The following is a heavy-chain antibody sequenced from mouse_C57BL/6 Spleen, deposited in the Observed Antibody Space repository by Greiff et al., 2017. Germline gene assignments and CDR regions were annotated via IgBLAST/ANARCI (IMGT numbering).Heavy chain of an antibody. V-gene: IGHV1-9*01. D-gene: IGHD1-1*01. CDR3: ARGYYYGSSYSSWYFVV. J-gene: IGHJ1*03. Sequence: VQVVESGAELMKPGASVTLSCKATGYTFTGYWIEWVKQRPGHGLEWIGEILPGSGSTNYNEKFKGKATFTADTSSNPAYMQLSRLTHEDSAIYYYARGYYYGSSYSSWYFVVWGTGTTGTVSS. CDR2: ILPGSGST. CDR1: GYTFTGYW.